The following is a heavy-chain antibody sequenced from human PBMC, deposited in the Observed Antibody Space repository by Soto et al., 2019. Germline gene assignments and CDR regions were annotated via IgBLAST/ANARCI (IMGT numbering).Heavy chain of an antibody. Sequence: PSETLSLTCTVSGGSISSYYWSWIRQPPGKGLEWIGYIYYSGSTNYNPSLKSRVTISVDTSKNQFSLKLNSVTAADTAVYYCARRMPIDSYPFDYWGQGSLVTVSS. CDR3: ARRMPIDSYPFDY. D-gene: IGHD2-2*01. V-gene: IGHV4-59*08. CDR1: GGSISSYY. J-gene: IGHJ4*02. CDR2: IYYSGST.